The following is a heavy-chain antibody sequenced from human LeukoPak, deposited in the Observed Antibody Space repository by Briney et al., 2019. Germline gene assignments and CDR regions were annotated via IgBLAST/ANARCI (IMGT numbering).Heavy chain of an antibody. V-gene: IGHV3-43*02. J-gene: IGHJ4*02. Sequence: GGSLRLSCAASGFTFDDYAMHWVRQAPGKGLEWVSLISGDGGSTYYADSVKGRFTISRDNAKNSLYLQMNSLRVEDTAVYYCARSDHWGQGTLVTVSS. CDR1: GFTFDDYA. CDR3: ARSDH. CDR2: ISGDGGST. D-gene: IGHD5-24*01.